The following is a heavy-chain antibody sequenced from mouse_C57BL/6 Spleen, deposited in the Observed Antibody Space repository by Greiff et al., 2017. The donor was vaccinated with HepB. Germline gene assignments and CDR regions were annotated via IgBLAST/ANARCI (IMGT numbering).Heavy chain of an antibody. CDR1: GYTFTSYW. V-gene: IGHV1-64*01. CDR2: IHPNSGST. CDR3: ARGPYGSSISYYYAMDY. Sequence: QVQLQQPGAELVKPGASVKLSCKASGYTFTSYWMHWVKQRPGQGLEWIGMIHPNSGSTNYNEKFKSKATLTVDTSSSTAYMQLSSLTSEDSAVYYCARGPYGSSISYYYAMDYWGQGTSVTVSS. J-gene: IGHJ4*01. D-gene: IGHD1-1*01.